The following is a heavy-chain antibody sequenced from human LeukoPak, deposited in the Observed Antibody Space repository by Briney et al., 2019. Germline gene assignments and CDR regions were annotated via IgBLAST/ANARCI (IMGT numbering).Heavy chain of an antibody. CDR2: IYTSGST. Sequence: SQTLSLTXTVSGGSISSGSYYWSWIRQPAGKGLEWIGRIYTSGSTNYNPSLKSRVTISVDTSKNQFSLKLSSVTAADTAVYYCAREGQQLVPYYMDVWGKGTTVTVSS. CDR1: GGSISSGSYY. CDR3: AREGQQLVPYYMDV. D-gene: IGHD6-13*01. V-gene: IGHV4-61*02. J-gene: IGHJ6*03.